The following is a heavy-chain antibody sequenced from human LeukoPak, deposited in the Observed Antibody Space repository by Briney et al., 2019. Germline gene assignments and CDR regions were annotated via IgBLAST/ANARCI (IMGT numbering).Heavy chain of an antibody. D-gene: IGHD3-22*01. J-gene: IGHJ4*02. CDR3: AREGDYYDSSGYYYVYLDY. Sequence: SVKVSCKASGGTFSSYAIIWVRQAPGQGLEWMGRIIPILGIANYAQKFQGRVTITADKSTSTAYMELSSLRSEDTAVYYCAREGDYYDSSGYYYVYLDYWGQGTLVTVSS. CDR2: IIPILGIA. CDR1: GGTFSSYA. V-gene: IGHV1-69*04.